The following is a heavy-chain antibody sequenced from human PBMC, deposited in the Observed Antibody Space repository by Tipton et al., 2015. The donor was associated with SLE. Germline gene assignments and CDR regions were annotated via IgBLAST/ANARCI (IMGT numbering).Heavy chain of an antibody. CDR3: ARDYFESSGYPTDAFDI. Sequence: LRLSCTVSGGSMSSYYWSWIRQPPGKGLEWIGYIYYSGSTNYNPSLKSRVTISVDTSKNQFSLNLTSVTAADTAVYYCARDYFESSGYPTDAFDIWGQGTMVTVSS. CDR2: IYYSGST. D-gene: IGHD3-22*01. V-gene: IGHV4-59*01. CDR1: GGSMSSYY. J-gene: IGHJ3*02.